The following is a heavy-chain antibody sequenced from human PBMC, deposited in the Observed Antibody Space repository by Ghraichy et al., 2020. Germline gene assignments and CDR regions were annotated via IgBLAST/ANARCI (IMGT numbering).Heavy chain of an antibody. CDR3: ARGKEVIDGQIIFDY. J-gene: IGHJ4*02. D-gene: IGHD5-24*01. V-gene: IGHV4-34*01. Sequence: SETLSLTCAVYGGSFSGYYWSWIRQPPGKGLEWIGEINHSGSTNYNPSLKSRVTISVDTSKNQFSLKLSSVTAADTAVYYCARGKEVIDGQIIFDYWGQGTLVTVSS. CDR1: GGSFSGYY. CDR2: INHSGST.